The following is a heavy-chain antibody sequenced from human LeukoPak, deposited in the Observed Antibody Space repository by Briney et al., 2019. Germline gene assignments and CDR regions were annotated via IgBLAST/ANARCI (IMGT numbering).Heavy chain of an antibody. CDR2: IYPGDSDT. CDR1: GYSFSTYW. CDR3: ARRGTADNWFDP. Sequence: LGESLKISCKGSGYSFSTYWIGWVRQMPGKGLEWMGIIYPGDSDTRYSPSFQGQVTISADKSINTAYLQWNSLKASDTAIYYCARRGTADNWFDPWGQGTLVTVSS. J-gene: IGHJ5*02. V-gene: IGHV5-51*01.